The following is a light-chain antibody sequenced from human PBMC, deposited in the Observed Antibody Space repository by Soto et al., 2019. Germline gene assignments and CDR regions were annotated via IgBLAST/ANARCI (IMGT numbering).Light chain of an antibody. J-gene: IGKJ2*01. V-gene: IGKV1-39*01. Sequence: DIQMTQSPSSLSASVGDRVTITCRASQSISNYLNWYQQKPGKAPKLLIYAASTLQSGVPSRFSGSGSGTDFTLTISRLQPEDFATYYCQQSYSTLDTFGQGTKLEIK. CDR3: QQSYSTLDT. CDR1: QSISNY. CDR2: AAS.